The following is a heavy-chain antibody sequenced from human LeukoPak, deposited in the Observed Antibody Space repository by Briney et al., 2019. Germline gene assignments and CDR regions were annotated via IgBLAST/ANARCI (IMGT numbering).Heavy chain of an antibody. CDR3: ARRALIAARYYYYMDV. J-gene: IGHJ6*03. D-gene: IGHD6-6*01. CDR2: MNPNSGNT. CDR1: GYTFTSYD. V-gene: IGHV1-8*01. Sequence: GASVKVSCKASGYTFTSYDINWVRQAAGQGLEWMGWMNPNSGNTGYAQKFQGRVTMTRNTSISTAYMELSSLRSEDTAVYYCARRALIAARYYYYMDVWGKGTTVTVSS.